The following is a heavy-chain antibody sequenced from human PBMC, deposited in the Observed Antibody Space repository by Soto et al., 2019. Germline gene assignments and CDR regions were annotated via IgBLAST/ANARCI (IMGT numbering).Heavy chain of an antibody. J-gene: IGHJ4*01. CDR1: NGSISNNDW. CDR3: ARGITFGGVIFDD. V-gene: IGHV4-4*02. D-gene: IGHD3-16*01. CDR2: INRSGTT. Sequence: QVQLQESGPGLVKPSGTLSLTCAVSNGSISNNDWWSWVRQPPGKGLEWIGEINRSGTTNYNPSLKSRVTILVDKSKNQFSLKLTSVTAADTAVYYCARGITFGGVIFDDWGQGTLVTVSS.